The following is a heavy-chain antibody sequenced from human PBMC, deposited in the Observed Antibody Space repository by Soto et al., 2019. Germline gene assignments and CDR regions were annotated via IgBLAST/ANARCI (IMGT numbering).Heavy chain of an antibody. V-gene: IGHV3-7*05. J-gene: IGHJ4*02. D-gene: IGHD6-19*01. CDR1: GFTLSSYW. CDR2: IKQDGSEK. Sequence: EVQLVESGGDLVQPGGSLRLSCAVSGFTLSSYWMTWVRQAPGKGLEWVANIKQDGSEKYYVDSVKGRFTISRDNAKNSLYLQMSSLRADDTAVYYCARESGWVLDYWGQGTLVTVSS. CDR3: ARESGWVLDY.